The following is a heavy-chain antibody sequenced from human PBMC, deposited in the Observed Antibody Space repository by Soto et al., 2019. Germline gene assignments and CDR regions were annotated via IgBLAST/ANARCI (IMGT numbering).Heavy chain of an antibody. Sequence: PGGSLRLSCAASGFTFSSYSMNWVRQAPGKGLEWVSYISSSSSTIYYADSVKGRFTISRDNAKNSLYLQMNSLRDEDTAVYYCARNRHTRYYDFSYGLDVWGQGTTVTV. D-gene: IGHD3-3*01. CDR3: ARNRHTRYYDFSYGLDV. V-gene: IGHV3-48*02. J-gene: IGHJ6*02. CDR1: GFTFSSYS. CDR2: ISSSSSTI.